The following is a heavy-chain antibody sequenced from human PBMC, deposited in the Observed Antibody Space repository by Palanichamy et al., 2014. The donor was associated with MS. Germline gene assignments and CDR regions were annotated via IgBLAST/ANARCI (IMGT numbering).Heavy chain of an antibody. J-gene: IGHJ6*02. CDR3: ARDIGPVPGDYYYGLDV. V-gene: IGHV1-18*04. D-gene: IGHD3-10*01. CDR2: ISTYNGNT. CDR1: GYTLSSYG. Sequence: QVQLVQSGAEVKEPGASVRVSCKASGYTLSSYGISWARQAPGRGLEWMGWISTYNGNTKYAQKFQDRVTMTTDTSTTTAHKDLRSLRSDDSAVYFCARDIGPVPGDYYYGLDVWGQGTTVTVSS.